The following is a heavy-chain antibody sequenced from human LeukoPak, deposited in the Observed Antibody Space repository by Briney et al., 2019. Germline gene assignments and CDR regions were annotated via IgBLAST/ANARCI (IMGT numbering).Heavy chain of an antibody. Sequence: SVKVSCKASGGTFSSYAISWVRQAPGQGLEWMGGITPIFGTANYAQKFQGRVTITTDESTSTAYMELSSLRSEDTAVYYCARGAPYCSSTSCYPNYYYYMDVWGKGTTVTVSS. CDR1: GGTFSSYA. D-gene: IGHD2-2*01. CDR3: ARGAPYCSSTSCYPNYYYYMDV. J-gene: IGHJ6*03. CDR2: ITPIFGTA. V-gene: IGHV1-69*05.